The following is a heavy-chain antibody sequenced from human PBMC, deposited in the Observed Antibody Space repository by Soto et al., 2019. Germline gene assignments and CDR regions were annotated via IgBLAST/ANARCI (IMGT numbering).Heavy chain of an antibody. D-gene: IGHD1-7*01. CDR2: ISAYNGNT. J-gene: IGHJ6*02. V-gene: IGHV1-18*01. CDR3: ARDTVELPYYYYGMDV. CDR1: GYTFTSYG. Sequence: GASVKVSCKASGYTFTSYGISWVRQAPGQGLEWMGWISAYNGNTNYAQKLQGRVTMTTDTSTSTAYMELRSLRSDDTAVYYCARDTVELPYYYYGMDVWGQGTTVTGSS.